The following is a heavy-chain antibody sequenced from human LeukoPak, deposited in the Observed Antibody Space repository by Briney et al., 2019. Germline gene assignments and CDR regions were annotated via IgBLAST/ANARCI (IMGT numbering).Heavy chain of an antibody. CDR1: GGSISSGGYS. CDR2: IYHSGST. Sequence: SETLSLTCAVSGGSISSGGYSWSWIRQPPGKGLEWIGYIYHSGSTYYNPSLKSRVTISVDRSKNQFSLKLSSVTAADTAVYYCAREDYSNYVIDYWGQGTLVTVS. D-gene: IGHD4-11*01. V-gene: IGHV4-30-2*01. CDR3: AREDYSNYVIDY. J-gene: IGHJ4*02.